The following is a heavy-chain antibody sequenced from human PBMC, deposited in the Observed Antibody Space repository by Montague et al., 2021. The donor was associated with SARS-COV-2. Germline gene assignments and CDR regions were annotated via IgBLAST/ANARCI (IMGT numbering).Heavy chain of an antibody. CDR2: INHRGNT. V-gene: IGHV4-34*01. D-gene: IGHD3-10*02. CDR3: ARGVPGY. CDR1: DGSFSDYW. J-gene: IGHJ4*02. Sequence: SETLSLTCAVYDGSFSDYWWSWVRQPPGKGLEWIGNINHRGNTNYSPSLKSRVTISVDTSKHQFSLKLNSVTAADTAIYYCARGVPGYWGQGTLVTVSS.